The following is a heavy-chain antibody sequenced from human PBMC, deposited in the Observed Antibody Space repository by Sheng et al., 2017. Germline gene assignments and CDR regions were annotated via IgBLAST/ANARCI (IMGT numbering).Heavy chain of an antibody. CDR1: DSPSLVMA. V-gene: IGHV3-30*02. CDR2: VGFDGTFT. J-gene: IGHJ3*02. Sequence: QVHLVESGGGVVQPGGSRRDSPVQRPDSPSLVMASTGSARLQARGWSGWAFVGFDGTFTSYADSVRGRLSASRDDSKNTVFLQMNGLRAEDTALYYCAKGDARPALNNPFDIWGQGTVVTVSS. CDR3: AKGDARPALNNPFDI.